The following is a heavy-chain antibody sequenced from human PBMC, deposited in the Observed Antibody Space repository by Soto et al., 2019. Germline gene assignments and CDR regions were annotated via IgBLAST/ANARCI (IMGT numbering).Heavy chain of an antibody. CDR3: ARLGGYYQALDS. CDR2: IYHSGST. J-gene: IGHJ4*02. V-gene: IGHV4-30-2*01. D-gene: IGHD3-22*01. CDR1: GGSISSGGYS. Sequence: PSETLSLTCAVSGGSISSGGYSWSWIRQPPGKGLEWIGYIYHSGSTYYNPSLKSRVTISLNTSKNEVSLRLTSVTAADTAAYYCARLGGYYQALDSWGQGTLVTVSS.